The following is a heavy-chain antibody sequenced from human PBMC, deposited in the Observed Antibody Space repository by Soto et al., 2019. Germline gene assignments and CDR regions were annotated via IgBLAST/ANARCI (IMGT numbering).Heavy chain of an antibody. CDR1: CGSVSSYY. V-gene: IGHV4-59*02. Sequence: XATLAVTFTVCCGSVSSYYGSWIRQPPGKGLEWIGYIYYSGSTNYNPSLKSRVTISVDTSKNQFSLKLSSVTAADTAVYYCARTEVGATDYYYYYGMDVWGQGTTVTVPS. CDR3: ARTEVGATDYYYYYGMDV. J-gene: IGHJ6*02. D-gene: IGHD1-26*01. CDR2: IYYSGST.